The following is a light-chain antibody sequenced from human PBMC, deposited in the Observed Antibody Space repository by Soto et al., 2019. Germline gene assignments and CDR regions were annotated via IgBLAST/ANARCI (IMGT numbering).Light chain of an antibody. V-gene: IGKV3-20*01. CDR2: DAF. Sequence: EIVMTQSPGTLSVSPGERATLSCRASQSVSTSYVAWYQQKFGQAPRLLIYDAFSRATGIPDRFSASGSGTDFTLTISRLEPEDSAVYYCQQYKTFGQGTKVDIK. CDR1: QSVSTSY. J-gene: IGKJ1*01. CDR3: QQYKT.